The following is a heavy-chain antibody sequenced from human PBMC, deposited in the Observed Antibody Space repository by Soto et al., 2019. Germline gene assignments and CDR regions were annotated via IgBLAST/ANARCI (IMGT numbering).Heavy chain of an antibody. V-gene: IGHV4-31*03. J-gene: IGHJ4*02. CDR2: IYYSGTT. Sequence: QVQLQESGPGLVKPSQTLSLTCTVSGGSISSGGYYWNWIRQHPGKGLEWIGYIYYSGTTYYNPSLKSRVTISVDTSKNQFSLKLSSVTAADTAVYYCAREESYYDSSGYYRTRYFDSWGQGTLVTVSS. CDR1: GGSISSGGYY. CDR3: AREESYYDSSGYYRTRYFDS. D-gene: IGHD3-22*01.